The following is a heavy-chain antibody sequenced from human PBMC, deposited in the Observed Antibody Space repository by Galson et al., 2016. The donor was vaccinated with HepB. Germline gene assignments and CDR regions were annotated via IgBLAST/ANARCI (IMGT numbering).Heavy chain of an antibody. CDR3: YGHLDY. V-gene: IGHV3-15*07. D-gene: IGHD4-17*01. CDR1: GFSFSHAW. J-gene: IGHJ4*02. Sequence: SLRLSCAASGFSFSHAWMHWVRQAPGKGLEWVGRIRPQRDRKTPVYAAPVEGRFTISRDDSKNTLYLQMNSLTTEDTALYYCYGHLDYWGRGTLVTVSS. CDR2: IRPQRDRKTP.